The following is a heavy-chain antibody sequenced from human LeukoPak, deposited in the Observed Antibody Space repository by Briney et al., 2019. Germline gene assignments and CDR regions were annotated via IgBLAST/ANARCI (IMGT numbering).Heavy chain of an antibody. CDR3: VSRRKGRAYDI. CDR2: MGPNTGNT. CDR1: GYTFTNYD. Sequence: GASVKVSCKASGYTFTNYDINWVRQTTGQGLEWMGWMGPNTGNTGYGQKFQGRITMTRNTSISTAYMELSSLTSDDTAVYFCVSRRKGRAYDIWGQGTMVTVSP. V-gene: IGHV1-8*01. J-gene: IGHJ3*02.